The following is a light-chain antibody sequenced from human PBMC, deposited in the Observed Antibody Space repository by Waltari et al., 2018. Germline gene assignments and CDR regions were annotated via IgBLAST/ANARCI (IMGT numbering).Light chain of an antibody. J-gene: IGKJ5*01. Sequence: DIQMTQSPSSLSASVGDRVTITCQASQGINKYLNWYQQKPGKPPNLLIYDASNLETGVPSRFSGSGSGRHFTLTIGSLQPEDIATYYCQQYGNLPPSVTFGQGTRLEIK. CDR3: QQYGNLPPSVT. V-gene: IGKV1-33*01. CDR1: QGINKY. CDR2: DAS.